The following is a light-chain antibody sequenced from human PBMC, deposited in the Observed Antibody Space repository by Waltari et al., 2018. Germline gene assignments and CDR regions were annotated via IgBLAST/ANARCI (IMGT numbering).Light chain of an antibody. V-gene: IGKV4-1*01. Sequence: IVMTQSPASLAVSLGERATIDCKSAQSLLYSPNNQKYLAWFQQKPGQPPKLLIYGASTRESGVPDRFSGSGSETDFTLTISSLQAEDVAVYYCQQYYSTPYTFGQGTKLEIK. CDR1: QSLLYSPNNQKY. CDR2: GAS. CDR3: QQYYSTPYT. J-gene: IGKJ2*01.